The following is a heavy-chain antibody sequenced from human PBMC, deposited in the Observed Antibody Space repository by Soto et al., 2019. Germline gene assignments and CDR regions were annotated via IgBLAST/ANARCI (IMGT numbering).Heavy chain of an antibody. CDR3: GTYRNQGDAFDI. J-gene: IGHJ3*02. CDR1: GGTFSSYA. CDR2: IIPIFGTA. D-gene: IGHD2-2*01. Sequence: SVKVSCKASGGTFSSYAISWVRQAPGQGLEWKGGIIPIFGTANYAQKFQGRVTITADKSTSTAYMELSSLRSEDTAVYYCGTYRNQGDAFDIWGHGTMVTVSS. V-gene: IGHV1-69*06.